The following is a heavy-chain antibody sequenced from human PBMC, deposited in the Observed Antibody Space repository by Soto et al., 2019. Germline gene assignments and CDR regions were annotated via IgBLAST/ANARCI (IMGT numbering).Heavy chain of an antibody. CDR3: ARDRGSYPDY. D-gene: IGHD1-26*01. J-gene: IGHJ4*02. Sequence: GGSLRLSCAASGFTFSSYAMHWVRQAPGKGLEWVALISYDGSNKYYADSVKGRFTISRDNSKNTLYLQMNSLRAEDTAVYYCARDRGSYPDYWGQGTLVTVSS. CDR2: ISYDGSNK. CDR1: GFTFSSYA. V-gene: IGHV3-30-3*01.